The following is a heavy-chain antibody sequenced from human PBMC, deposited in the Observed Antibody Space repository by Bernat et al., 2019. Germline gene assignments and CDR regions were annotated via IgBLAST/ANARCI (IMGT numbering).Heavy chain of an antibody. CDR2: IKSKTDGGTT. D-gene: IGHD2-15*01. CDR1: GFTFSSYA. J-gene: IGHJ4*02. V-gene: IGHV3-15*07. CDR3: TTGPSRCSGGSCYRDY. Sequence: VQLVESGGGVVQPGRSLRLSCAASGFTFSSYAMHWVRQAPGKGLEWVGRIKSKTDGGTTDYAAPVKGRFTISRDDSKNTLYLQMNSLKTEDTAVYYCTTGPSRCSGGSCYRDYWGQGTLVTVSS.